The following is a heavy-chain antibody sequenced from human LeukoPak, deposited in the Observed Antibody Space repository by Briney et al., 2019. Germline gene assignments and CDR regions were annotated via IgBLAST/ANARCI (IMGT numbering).Heavy chain of an antibody. CDR3: AKIGVGARNFDY. CDR2: ISGGGVSP. Sequence: PGGSLRLSCVAAEFTFKGFAMSWVRQAPGKGLEWVSGISGGGVSPYYADSVKGRFTIARDNSKNTLYLQMNSLRAEDTAVYYCAKIGVGARNFDYWGQGTLVTVSS. J-gene: IGHJ4*02. CDR1: EFTFKGFA. D-gene: IGHD1-26*01. V-gene: IGHV3-23*01.